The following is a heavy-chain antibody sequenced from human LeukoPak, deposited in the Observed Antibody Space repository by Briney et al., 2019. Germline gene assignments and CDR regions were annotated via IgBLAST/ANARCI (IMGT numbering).Heavy chain of an antibody. D-gene: IGHD3-16*01. CDR1: GDRVSSNVAA. Sequence: SQTLSLTCAISGDRVSSNVAAWNWIRQSPSRGLEWLGRTYYRTKWYNNYAVSVKSRITINPDTSKNQFSLQLNSVTPEDTAVYYCVRDGAGGLDYFDYCGQGNLVTVSS. J-gene: IGHJ4*02. V-gene: IGHV6-1*01. CDR2: TYYRTKWYN. CDR3: VRDGAGGLDYFDY.